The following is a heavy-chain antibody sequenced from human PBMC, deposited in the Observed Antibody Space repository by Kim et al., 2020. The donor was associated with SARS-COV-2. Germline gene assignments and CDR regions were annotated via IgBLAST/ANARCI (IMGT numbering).Heavy chain of an antibody. Sequence: NPSLKSRVTISVDTSKNQFSLKLSSVTAADTAVYYCARRTPGYSSSWYDYWGQGTLVTVSS. CDR3: ARRTPGYSSSWYDY. J-gene: IGHJ4*02. V-gene: IGHV4-39*01. D-gene: IGHD6-13*01.